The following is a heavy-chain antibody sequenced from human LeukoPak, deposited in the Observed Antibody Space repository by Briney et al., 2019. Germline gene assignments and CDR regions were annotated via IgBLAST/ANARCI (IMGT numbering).Heavy chain of an antibody. V-gene: IGHV3-74*01. J-gene: IGHJ4*02. CDR1: GFPFSNYW. CDR2: INEDGWTT. CDR3: ANSNPRGEQSTDY. D-gene: IGHD3-16*01. Sequence: GGSLRLSCAASGFPFSNYWMHWVRQAPGKGLVWVSRINEDGWTTDYADSVKGRFAISRDNAKNTLYLQMNSLRAEDAAVYYCANSNPRGEQSTDYWGQGTLVTVSS.